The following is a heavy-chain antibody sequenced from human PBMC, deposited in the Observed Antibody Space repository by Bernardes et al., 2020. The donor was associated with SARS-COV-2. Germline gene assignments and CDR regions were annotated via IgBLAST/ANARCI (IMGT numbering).Heavy chain of an antibody. Sequence: GSLTPSCSASGFTFSRYSMSWVRPAPGKGLEWVSAISGSCGSPYYADSVKGRFTISRDNSKNTLYLQMNSLRAEDTAVYYCAKFGGSYYQNWGQGTLVTVSS. CDR1: GFTFSRYS. CDR3: AKFGGSYYQN. V-gene: IGHV3-23*01. D-gene: IGHD1-26*01. CDR2: ISGSCGSP. J-gene: IGHJ4*02.